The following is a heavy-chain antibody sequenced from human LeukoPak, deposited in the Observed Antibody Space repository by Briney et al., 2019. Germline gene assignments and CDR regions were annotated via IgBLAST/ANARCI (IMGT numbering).Heavy chain of an antibody. V-gene: IGHV1-2*02. CDR2: INPNSGGT. J-gene: IGHJ5*02. CDR1: GYTFTGYY. CDR3: ARDAGYCSSTSCQGGWFDP. D-gene: IGHD2-2*01. Sequence: EASVKVSCKASGYTFTGYYMHWVRQAPGQGSEWMGWINPNSGGTNYAQKFQGRVTMTRDTSISTAYMELSRLRSDDTAVYYCARDAGYCSSTSCQGGWFDPWGQGTLVTVSS.